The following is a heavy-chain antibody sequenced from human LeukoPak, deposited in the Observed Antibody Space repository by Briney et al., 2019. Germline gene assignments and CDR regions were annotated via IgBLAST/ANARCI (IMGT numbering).Heavy chain of an antibody. D-gene: IGHD6-19*01. J-gene: IGHJ4*02. CDR3: ARDIAVAGYFDY. V-gene: IGHV1-69*01. CDR1: VGTFSSYA. Sequence: ASVKVSCKANVGTFSSYAISWVRPAPGQGHEWMGGIIPIFGTANYAQKFQGRVTITADESTSTAYMELSSLRSEDTAVYYCARDIAVAGYFDYWGQGTLVTVSS. CDR2: IIPIFGTA.